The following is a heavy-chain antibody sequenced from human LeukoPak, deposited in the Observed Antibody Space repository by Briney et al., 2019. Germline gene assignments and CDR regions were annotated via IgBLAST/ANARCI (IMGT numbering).Heavy chain of an antibody. CDR1: GFTLSDYY. J-gene: IGHJ4*02. Sequence: GGSLRLSCAASGFTLSDYYMSWIRQAPGKGLEWVSYINSRGSTIYYADSVKGRFTISRDNAKNSLYLQMNSLRAEDTAVYYCARDGRSSFTAPNFDYWGQGTLVTVSS. CDR2: INSRGSTI. D-gene: IGHD6-6*01. CDR3: ARDGRSSFTAPNFDY. V-gene: IGHV3-11*04.